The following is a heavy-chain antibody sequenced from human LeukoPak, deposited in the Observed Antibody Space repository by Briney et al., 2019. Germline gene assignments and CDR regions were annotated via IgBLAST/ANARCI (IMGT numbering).Heavy chain of an antibody. CDR2: IYYSEM. Sequence: PSETLSLTGAVYGGSFSGYYWSWIRQPPGKGLEWIGYIYYSEMYNNPSLKSRVTISVDTSKNQFSLKLSSVTAADTAVYYCASRGGRSGYHYIGYWGQGTLVTVSS. D-gene: IGHD3-22*01. CDR3: ASRGGRSGYHYIGY. J-gene: IGHJ4*02. V-gene: IGHV4-30-4*01. CDR1: GGSFSGYY.